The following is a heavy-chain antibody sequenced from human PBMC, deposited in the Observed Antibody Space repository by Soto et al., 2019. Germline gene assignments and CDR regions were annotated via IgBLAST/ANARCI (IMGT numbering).Heavy chain of an antibody. CDR3: VRSVILSGGSYKGLIRLHYFDT. V-gene: IGHV4-59*12. CDR2: TYYSGIP. J-gene: IGHJ4*02. CDR1: GGSISSYY. Sequence: SETLSLTCTVSGGSISSYYWSWIRQPPGKGLEWIGYTYYSGIPYYNSSLNSRVIISVDRSKNQFSLIVRSVTAADSAVYYRVRSVILSGGSYKGLIRLHYFDTWGPGTLVTVSS. D-gene: IGHD3-3*01.